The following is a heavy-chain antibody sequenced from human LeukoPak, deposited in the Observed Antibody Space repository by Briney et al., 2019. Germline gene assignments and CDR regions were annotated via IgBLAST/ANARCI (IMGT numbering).Heavy chain of an antibody. J-gene: IGHJ6*03. V-gene: IGHV4-39*07. CDR1: GDSISSRGYY. CDR2: IYYGGTS. D-gene: IGHD3-3*01. Sequence: TPSETLSLTCTVSGDSISSRGYYWGWIRQSPAKGLEWIGSIYYGGTSYYNPSLKSRVTISVDKSKNQFSLKLSSVTAADTAVYYCARLCITKDYYYYYMDVWGKGTTVTVSS. CDR3: ARLCITKDYYYYYMDV.